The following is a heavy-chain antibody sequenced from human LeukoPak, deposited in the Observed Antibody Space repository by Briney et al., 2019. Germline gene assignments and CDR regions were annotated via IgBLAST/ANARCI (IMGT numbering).Heavy chain of an antibody. CDR2: ISGSGGST. D-gene: IGHD5-18*01. J-gene: IGHJ4*02. V-gene: IGHV3-23*01. Sequence: PGGSPRLSCAASGFTFSSYAMSWVRQAPGKGLEWVSAISGSGGSTYYADSVKGRFTISRDNSKNSLYLQMNGLRAEDTAVYYCARERGYSYGYGDYRGQGTLVTVSS. CDR1: GFTFSSYA. CDR3: ARERGYSYGYGDY.